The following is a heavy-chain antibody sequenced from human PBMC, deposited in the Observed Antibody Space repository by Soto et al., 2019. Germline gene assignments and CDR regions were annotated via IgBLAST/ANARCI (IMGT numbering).Heavy chain of an antibody. D-gene: IGHD2-15*01. V-gene: IGHV6-1*01. CDR2: TYYGSKWYN. J-gene: IGHJ6*02. CDR1: GDSVSSNSAA. Sequence: PSQTLSLSCAISGDSVSSNSAAWNWIRQSPSRGLEWLGRTYYGSKWYNDYAVSVKSRISINPDTSKNQFSLQLNSVTPEDTAVYYCARHKCVGDSRYANNGMDGWGPGPTLTVSS. CDR3: ARHKCVGDSRYANNGMDG.